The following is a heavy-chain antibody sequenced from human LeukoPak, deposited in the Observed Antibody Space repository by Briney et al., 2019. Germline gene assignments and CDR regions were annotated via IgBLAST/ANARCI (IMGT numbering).Heavy chain of an antibody. CDR1: GYTFTSYG. CDR3: ARDFDYGDYEYWFDP. D-gene: IGHD4-17*01. V-gene: IGHV1-18*01. CDR2: ISAYNGNT. Sequence: GASVTVSCTASGYTFTSYGISWVRQAPGQGLEWMGWISAYNGNTNYAQKLQGRVTMTTDTSTSTAYMELRSLRSDDTAVYYCARDFDYGDYEYWFDPWGQGTLVTVSS. J-gene: IGHJ5*02.